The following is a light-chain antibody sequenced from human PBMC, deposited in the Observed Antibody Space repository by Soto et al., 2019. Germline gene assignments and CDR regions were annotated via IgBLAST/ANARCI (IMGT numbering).Light chain of an antibody. CDR2: GAS. CDR1: QSVSSSY. J-gene: IGKJ5*01. CDR3: RQYGSSPPIT. Sequence: EIVLTQSPGTLSLSPGERATLSCRASQSVSSSYLAWYQQKPGQAPRLLIYGASSRATGIPDRFSGSGSVTEFTLTISRLEPEDYAVYYCRQYGSSPPITFGQGTRLEIK. V-gene: IGKV3-20*01.